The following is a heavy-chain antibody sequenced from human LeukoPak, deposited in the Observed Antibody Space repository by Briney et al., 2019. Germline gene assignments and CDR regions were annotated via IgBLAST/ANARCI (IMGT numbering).Heavy chain of an antibody. Sequence: GGSLRLSCAASGFTFSSYWMSWVRQAPGKGLEWVANIKQDGSEKYYVDSVKGRFTTSRDNAKNSLYLQMNSLRAEDTAVYYCARDQRYCSSSSCPWEPFDYWGQGTLVTVSS. CDR2: IKQDGSEK. J-gene: IGHJ4*02. CDR1: GFTFSSYW. CDR3: ARDQRYCSSSSCPWEPFDY. V-gene: IGHV3-7*05. D-gene: IGHD2-2*01.